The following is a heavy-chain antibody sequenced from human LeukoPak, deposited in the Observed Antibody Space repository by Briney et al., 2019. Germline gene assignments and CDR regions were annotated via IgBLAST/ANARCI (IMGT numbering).Heavy chain of an antibody. V-gene: IGHV3-23*01. CDR3: AKVGGYSYAYVRECYFDY. Sequence: GGSLRLSCAASGFTFSSYAMSWVRQAPGKGLEWVSTISGSGGSTYYADSVKGRFTISRDSSKNTLYLQMNSLRAEDTAVYYCAKVGGYSYAYVRECYFDYWGQGTLVTVSS. D-gene: IGHD5-18*01. CDR2: ISGSGGST. J-gene: IGHJ4*02. CDR1: GFTFSSYA.